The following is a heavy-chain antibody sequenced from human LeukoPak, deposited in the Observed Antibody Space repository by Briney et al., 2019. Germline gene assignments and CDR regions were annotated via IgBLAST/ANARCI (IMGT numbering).Heavy chain of an antibody. D-gene: IGHD2-2*01. CDR1: GFTFSSYG. J-gene: IGHJ4*02. CDR3: ARGLGMVVVPAAILDY. V-gene: IGHV3-33*01. Sequence: QPGGSLRLSCVASGFTFSSYGMHWVRQAPGKGLEWLAVIWYDGSDTYYADSVEGRFTISRDNSKYTVYLQMNSLRDEYTAVYYCARGLGMVVVPAAILDYWGQGTLVTVSS. CDR2: IWYDGSDT.